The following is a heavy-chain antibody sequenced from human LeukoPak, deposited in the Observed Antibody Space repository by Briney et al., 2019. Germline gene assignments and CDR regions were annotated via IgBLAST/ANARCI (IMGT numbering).Heavy chain of an antibody. D-gene: IGHD2-21*02. CDR1: GFTFSSYS. V-gene: IGHV3-21*01. CDR2: ISSSSSYI. CDR3: ARGEGVVVVTAIRDFDY. Sequence: GGSLGLSCAASGFTFSSYSMNWVRQAPGKGLEWVSSISSSSSYIYYADSVKGRFTISRDNAKNSLYLQMNSLRAEDTAVYYCARGEGVVVVTAIRDFDYWGQGTPVTVSS. J-gene: IGHJ4*02.